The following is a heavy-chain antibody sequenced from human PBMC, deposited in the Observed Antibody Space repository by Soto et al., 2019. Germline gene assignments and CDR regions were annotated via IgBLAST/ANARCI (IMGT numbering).Heavy chain of an antibody. V-gene: IGHV4-59*01. D-gene: IGHD4-17*01. Sequence: SETLSLTCTVSGGSISNYYWSLIRQPPGKGLEWIGYIYYSGSTNYNPSLKSRVTISLDTSKNQFSLMLSSVTAADTALYYCARAPGVRFYFDSWGQGTLVTVSS. CDR2: IYYSGST. CDR1: GGSISNYY. CDR3: ARAPGVRFYFDS. J-gene: IGHJ4*02.